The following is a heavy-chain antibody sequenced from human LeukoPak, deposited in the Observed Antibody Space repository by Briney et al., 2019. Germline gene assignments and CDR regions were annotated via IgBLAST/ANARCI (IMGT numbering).Heavy chain of an antibody. V-gene: IGHV3-74*01. J-gene: IGHJ6*02. CDR3: ARVRHSTGYSPHYYYYYGMDV. CDR2: IDRGATST. D-gene: IGHD3-22*01. CDR1: GFTFSSYW. Sequence: GGSLRLSCAASGFTFSSYWMHWVRQAPGKGLVWVSRIDRGATSTSYADSVKGRFTSSRDSAKNTLYLQMNSLRADDTAVYYCARVRHSTGYSPHYYYYYGMDVWGQGTTVTVSS.